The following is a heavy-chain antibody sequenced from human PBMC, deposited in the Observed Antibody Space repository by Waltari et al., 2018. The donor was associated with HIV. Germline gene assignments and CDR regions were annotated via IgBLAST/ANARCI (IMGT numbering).Heavy chain of an antibody. Sequence: QVQLVQSGAEVKKPGASVKVSCKVSGYTLTELSMHWVRQAPGKGLEWMGGFDPEDGETIYAQKFQGRVTMTEDTSTDTAYMELSSLRSEDTAVYYCATASFYYYGSGSYYRYFDYWGQGTLVTVSS. V-gene: IGHV1-24*01. D-gene: IGHD3-10*01. CDR2: FDPEDGET. CDR3: ATASFYYYGSGSYYRYFDY. J-gene: IGHJ4*02. CDR1: GYTLTELS.